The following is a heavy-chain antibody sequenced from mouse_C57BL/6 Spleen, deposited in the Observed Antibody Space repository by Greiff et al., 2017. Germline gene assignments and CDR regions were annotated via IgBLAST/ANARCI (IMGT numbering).Heavy chain of an antibody. CDR2: IDPETGGT. D-gene: IGHD4-1*01. V-gene: IGHV1-15*01. Sequence: VQLQQSGAELVRPGASVTLSCKASGYTFTDYEMHWVKQTPVHGLEWIGAIDPETGGTAYNQKFKGKDILTADKSSSTAYMELRSLTSEDSAVYYCTSGPQLTGTGAYWGQGTLVTVSA. CDR1: GYTFTDYE. J-gene: IGHJ3*01. CDR3: TSGPQLTGTGAY.